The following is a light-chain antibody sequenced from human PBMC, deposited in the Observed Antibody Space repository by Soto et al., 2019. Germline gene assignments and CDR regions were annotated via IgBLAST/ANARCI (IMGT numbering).Light chain of an antibody. CDR3: FSYAGSSTLEV. V-gene: IGLV2-23*02. CDR2: EVS. Sequence: QSVLTQPASVSGSPGQSITISCTGTSSDVGSYNLVSWYQQHPGKAPKLMIYEVSQRPSGISNRFSGSKSGNTASLTISGLQAEDEADYYCFSYAGSSTLEVFGTGTKVTVL. J-gene: IGLJ1*01. CDR1: SSDVGSYNL.